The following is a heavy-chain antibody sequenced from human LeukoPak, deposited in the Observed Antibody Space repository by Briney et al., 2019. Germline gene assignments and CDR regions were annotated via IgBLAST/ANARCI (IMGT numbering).Heavy chain of an antibody. CDR2: INHSGST. Sequence: SETLSLTCAVYGGSFSGYYWSWIRQPPGKGLEWIGEINHSGSTNYNPSLKSRVTISVDTSKNQFSLKLSSVTAADTAVYYCARGPVRGYSYDPNDYWGQGTLVTVSS. D-gene: IGHD5-18*01. J-gene: IGHJ4*02. CDR3: ARGPVRGYSYDPNDY. V-gene: IGHV4-34*01. CDR1: GGSFSGYY.